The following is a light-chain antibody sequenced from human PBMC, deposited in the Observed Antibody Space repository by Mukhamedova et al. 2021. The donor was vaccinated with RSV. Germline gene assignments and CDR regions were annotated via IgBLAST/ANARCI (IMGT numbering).Light chain of an antibody. J-gene: IGKJ2*01. CDR1: QSISSY. Sequence: SQSISSYLNWYQQKPGKASKLLIYAASSLQSGVPSRFSGSGSGTDFTLTISSLQPEDFATYYCQQSYSYTFGQGTKLEIK. V-gene: IGKV1-39*01. CDR3: QQSYSYT. CDR2: AAS.